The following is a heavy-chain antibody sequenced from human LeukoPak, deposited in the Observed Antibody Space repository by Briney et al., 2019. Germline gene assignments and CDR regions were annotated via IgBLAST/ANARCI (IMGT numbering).Heavy chain of an antibody. CDR2: IYYSGST. CDR1: GGSFSGYY. Sequence: SETLSLTCAVYGGSFSGYYWSWIRQHPGKGLEWIGYIYYSGSTYYNPSLKSRVTISVDTSKNQFSLKLSSVTAADTAVYYCARGSNPLAFLFDYWGQGTLVTVSS. D-gene: IGHD2-2*01. CDR3: ARGSNPLAFLFDY. V-gene: IGHV4-31*11. J-gene: IGHJ4*02.